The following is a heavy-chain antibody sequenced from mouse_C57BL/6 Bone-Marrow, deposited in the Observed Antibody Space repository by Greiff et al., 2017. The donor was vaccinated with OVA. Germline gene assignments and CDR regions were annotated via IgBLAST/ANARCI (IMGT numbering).Heavy chain of an antibody. CDR1: GYTFTSYG. J-gene: IGHJ2*01. CDR3: ARAYDYDGGHYFDY. V-gene: IGHV1-81*01. Sequence: VQLQQSGAELARPGASVKLSCKASGYTFTSYGISWVKQRTGQGLEWIGEIYPRSGNTYYNEKFKGKATLTADKSSSTAYMELRSLTSEDSAVYFCARAYDYDGGHYFDYWGQGTTLTVSS. D-gene: IGHD2-4*01. CDR2: IYPRSGNT.